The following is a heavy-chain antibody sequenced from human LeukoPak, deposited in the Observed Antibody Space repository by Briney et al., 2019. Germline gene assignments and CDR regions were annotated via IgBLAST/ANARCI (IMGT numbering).Heavy chain of an antibody. CDR2: LWYDGSIQ. CDR3: ARAGYCSGGSCYGSDY. D-gene: IGHD2-15*01. CDR1: GFTFSSYG. J-gene: IGHJ4*02. V-gene: IGHV3-33*01. Sequence: GGSLRLSCAASGFTFSSYGMHWVRQAPGKGPEWVAALWYDGSIQYYADSVKGRFTISRDNSKNTLYLQMDSLRAEDTAVYYCARAGYCSGGSCYGSDYWGQGTLVSVSS.